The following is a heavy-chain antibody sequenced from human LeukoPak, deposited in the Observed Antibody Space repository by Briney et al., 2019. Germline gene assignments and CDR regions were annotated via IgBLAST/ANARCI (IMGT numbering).Heavy chain of an antibody. CDR1: GYTFTSYY. Sequence: ASVKVSCKASGYTFTSYYMHWVRQAPGQGLEWMGIINPSGGSTSYAQKFQGRVTMTRDTSTSTVYMELSSLRSEDTAVYYCARDSPYDYVWGSFDYWGQGTLVTVSS. D-gene: IGHD3-16*01. CDR3: ARDSPYDYVWGSFDY. J-gene: IGHJ4*02. V-gene: IGHV1-46*01. CDR2: INPSGGST.